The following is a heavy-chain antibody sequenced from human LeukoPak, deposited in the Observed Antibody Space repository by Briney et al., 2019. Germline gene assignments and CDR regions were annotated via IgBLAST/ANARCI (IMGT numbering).Heavy chain of an antibody. D-gene: IGHD6-13*01. Sequence: PSETLSLTCTVSGGSISSYYWSWIRQPPGKGLEWIGYIYTSGSTNYNPSLNSRVTISVDTSKNQFSLKLSSVTAAETAVYYCARLSSWYFAFDIWGQGTMVTVSS. CDR2: IYTSGST. J-gene: IGHJ3*02. CDR1: GGSISSYY. V-gene: IGHV4-4*09. CDR3: ARLSSWYFAFDI.